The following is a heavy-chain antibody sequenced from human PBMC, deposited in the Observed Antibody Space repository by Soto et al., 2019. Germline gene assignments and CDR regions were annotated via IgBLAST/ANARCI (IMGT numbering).Heavy chain of an antibody. D-gene: IGHD2-2*01. CDR3: ARGRGQDFCSTSCHYSYYMDG. Sequence: GGSLRLSCAASGFTFSSYGMHWVRQAPGKGLEWVAVIWYSGSNKYYEDSVKGRFTISRDNSKNTLYLQMDSLRAEDTAVYYCARGRGQDFCSTSCHYSYYMDGWGKGITVTVAS. CDR1: GFTFSSYG. J-gene: IGHJ6*03. V-gene: IGHV3-33*01. CDR2: IWYSGSNK.